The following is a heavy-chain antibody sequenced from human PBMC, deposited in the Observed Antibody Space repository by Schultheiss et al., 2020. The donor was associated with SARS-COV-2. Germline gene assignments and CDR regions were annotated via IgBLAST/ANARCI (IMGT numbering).Heavy chain of an antibody. V-gene: IGHV3-11*01. D-gene: IGHD3-22*01. J-gene: IGHJ6*03. CDR1: GFTFSDYY. CDR2: ISSSGSTI. Sequence: GGSLRLSCAASGFTFSDYYMSWIRQAPGKGLEWVSYISSSGSTIYYADSVKGRFTISRDNSKNTLYLQMNSLRAEDTAVYYCANIVGAYDSSGYYYSGDYYYYMDVWGKGTTVTVSS. CDR3: ANIVGAYDSSGYYYSGDYYYYMDV.